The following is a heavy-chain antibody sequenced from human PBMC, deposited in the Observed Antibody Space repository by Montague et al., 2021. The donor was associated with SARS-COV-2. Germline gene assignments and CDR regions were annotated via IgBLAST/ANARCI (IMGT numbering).Heavy chain of an antibody. J-gene: IGHJ4*02. D-gene: IGHD3-10*01. V-gene: IGHV4-61*02. CDR2: IYTSGRT. CDR3: ARGGGHYYGSGTYPYY. CDR1: GDSINSGSYY. Sequence: TLSLIYTVSGDSINSGSYYWSWIRQPAGKGLEWIGRIYTSGRTNYNPSLRSRINMSVDTSKNQFSLKLSSVTAADTAVYYCARGGGHYYGSGTYPYYWGQGTLVTVSS.